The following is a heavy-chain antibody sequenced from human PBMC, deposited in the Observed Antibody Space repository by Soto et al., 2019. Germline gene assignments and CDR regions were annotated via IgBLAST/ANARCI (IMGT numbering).Heavy chain of an antibody. CDR2: ISAYNGNT. Sequence: GASVKVSCKASGYTFTSYGISWVRQAPGQGLEWMGWISAYNGNTNHAQKLQGRVTMTTDTSTSTAYMELRSLRSDDTAVYYCARGRSPTKSAYYYGSGQNANWFDPWGQGTLVTVSS. V-gene: IGHV1-18*01. J-gene: IGHJ5*02. CDR3: ARGRSPTKSAYYYGSGQNANWFDP. D-gene: IGHD3-10*01. CDR1: GYTFTSYG.